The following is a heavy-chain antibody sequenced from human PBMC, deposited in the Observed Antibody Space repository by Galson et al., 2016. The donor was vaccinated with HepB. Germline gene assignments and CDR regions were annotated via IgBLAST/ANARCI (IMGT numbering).Heavy chain of an antibody. J-gene: IGHJ4*02. CDR2: ISDDGSNK. CDR3: AKCASATVVICAHFDY. D-gene: IGHD3-22*01. Sequence: SLRLSCAASGFTFSSYGLHWVRQAPGKGLEWVAVISDDGSNKYYADSVKCRFTISRDNSKSTLYLQLNSLRAEYTAVYYCAKCASATVVICAHFDYWGQGTLGTVSS. CDR1: GFTFSSYG. V-gene: IGHV3-30*18.